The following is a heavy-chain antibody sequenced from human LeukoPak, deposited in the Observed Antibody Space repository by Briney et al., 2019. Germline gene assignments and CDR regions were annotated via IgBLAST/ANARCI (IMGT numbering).Heavy chain of an antibody. CDR3: ARGRGYCSSTSCYGPKRGNWFDP. CDR2: INHSGST. CDR1: GGSFSGYY. J-gene: IGHJ5*02. Sequence: SVTLSLTCAVYGGSFSGYYWSWIRQPPGKGLEWIGEINHSGSTNYNPSLKSRVTISVDTSKNQFSLKLSSVTAADTAVYYCARGRGYCSSTSCYGPKRGNWFDPWGQGTLVTVSS. V-gene: IGHV4-34*01. D-gene: IGHD2-2*01.